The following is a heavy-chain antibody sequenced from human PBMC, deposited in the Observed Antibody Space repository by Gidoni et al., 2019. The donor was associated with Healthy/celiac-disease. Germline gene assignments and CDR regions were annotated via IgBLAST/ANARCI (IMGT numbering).Heavy chain of an antibody. V-gene: IGHV3-66*01. D-gene: IGHD2-15*01. J-gene: IGHJ4*02. CDR3: AIAAAEGPYCSGGSCYSGFYFDY. CDR2: IYSGGST. CDR1: GFTVSSNS. Sequence: EVQLVESGGGLVQPGGSLRLSCAASGFTVSSNSMSWVRQAPGKGLEWVSVIYSGGSTYYADSVKGRFTISRDNSKNTLYLQMNSLRAEDTAVYYCAIAAAEGPYCSGGSCYSGFYFDYWGQGTLVTVSS.